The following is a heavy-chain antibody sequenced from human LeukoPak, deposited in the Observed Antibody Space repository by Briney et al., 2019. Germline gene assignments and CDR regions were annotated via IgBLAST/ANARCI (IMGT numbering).Heavy chain of an antibody. V-gene: IGHV3-74*01. CDR1: GFTFSSYW. CDR2: INSDGSST. CDR3: ARRYYYGSGSYHFDY. D-gene: IGHD3-10*01. Sequence: GGSLRLSCAASGFTFSSYWMHWVRHAPGKGLLWVSRINSDGSSTTYADSVKGRFTISRDNAKNTLYLQMNSLRAEDTAVYYCARRYYYGSGSYHFDYWGQGTLVTVSS. J-gene: IGHJ4*02.